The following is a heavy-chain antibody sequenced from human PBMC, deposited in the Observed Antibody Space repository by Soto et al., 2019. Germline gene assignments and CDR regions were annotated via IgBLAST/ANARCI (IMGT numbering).Heavy chain of an antibody. J-gene: IGHJ5*02. Sequence: QVQLVKSGGGVVQPGRSLRLSCAASGFTFSSYAMHWVRQAPGKGLEWVAVISYDGSNKYYADSVKGRFTISRDNSKNTLYLQMNSLRAEDTAVYYCARRGTTGMDWFDPWGQGTLVTVSS. V-gene: IGHV3-30-3*01. CDR3: ARRGTTGMDWFDP. CDR2: ISYDGSNK. CDR1: GFTFSSYA. D-gene: IGHD1-7*01.